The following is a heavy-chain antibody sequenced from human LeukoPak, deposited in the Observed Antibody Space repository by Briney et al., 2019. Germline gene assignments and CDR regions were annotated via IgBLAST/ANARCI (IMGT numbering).Heavy chain of an antibody. CDR3: ANSDRGIFDY. D-gene: IGHD1-14*01. V-gene: IGHV3-48*03. CDR2: ISSSGSTI. CDR1: GSTFSSYE. J-gene: IGHJ4*02. Sequence: GGSLRLSCAASGSTFSSYEMNWVRQAPGKGLEWVSYISSSGSTIYYADSVKGRFTISRDNSKNTLYLQMNSLRAEDTAVYYCANSDRGIFDYWGQGTLVTVSS.